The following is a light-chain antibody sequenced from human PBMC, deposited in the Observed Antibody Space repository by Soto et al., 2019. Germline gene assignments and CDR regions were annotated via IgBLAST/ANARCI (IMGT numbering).Light chain of an antibody. CDR1: QSITNY. CDR3: QQSLTTPPT. V-gene: IGKV1-39*01. Sequence: DIQMTQSPSSLSASVGDRVTITCRASQSITNYLNWYQQKPGKAPILLIYDTSDLQRGVPSRFSGSGAGTNFTLTISSLNPEDFATYFCQQSLTTPPTFGQGTKVEVK. CDR2: DTS. J-gene: IGKJ1*01.